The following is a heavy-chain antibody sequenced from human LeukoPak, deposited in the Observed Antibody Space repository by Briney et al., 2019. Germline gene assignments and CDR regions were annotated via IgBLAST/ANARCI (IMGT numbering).Heavy chain of an antibody. CDR2: IIPIFGTA. J-gene: IGHJ4*02. V-gene: IGHV1-69*05. CDR1: GGTFSSYA. Sequence: ASVKVSCKASGGTFSSYAISWVRQAPGQGLEWMGGIIPIFGTANYAQKFQGRVTITTDESTNTAYMELSSLRSEDTAVYYCARTSARAINEYYFDYWGQGTLVTVSS. D-gene: IGHD6-6*01. CDR3: ARTSARAINEYYFDY.